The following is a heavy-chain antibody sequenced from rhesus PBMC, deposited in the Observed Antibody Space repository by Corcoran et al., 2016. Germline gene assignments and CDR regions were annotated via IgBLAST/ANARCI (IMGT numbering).Heavy chain of an antibody. CDR1: GGSISGYF. J-gene: IGHJ4*01. Sequence: QVQLQESGPGLVKPSETLSLTCAVSGGSISGYFWNWIRQPPGKGLEWIGYIGGSNGNPHLPPSPHRWVPSFTGHAQEPVSLEVELWNRPDTAVYYCARFGSYYPNFDFWGQGVLVTVSS. V-gene: IGHV4-165*02. D-gene: IGHD3-16*01. CDR2: IGGSNGNP. CDR3: ARFGSYYPNFDF.